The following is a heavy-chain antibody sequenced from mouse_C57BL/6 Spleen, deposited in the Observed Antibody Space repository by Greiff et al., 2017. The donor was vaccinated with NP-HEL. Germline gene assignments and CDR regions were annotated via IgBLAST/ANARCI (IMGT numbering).Heavy chain of an antibody. CDR2: IDPSDSYT. D-gene: IGHD2-1*01. J-gene: IGHJ2*01. V-gene: IGHV1-69*01. CDR1: GYTFTSYW. CDR3: ARGGYYGNYEGY. Sequence: QVQLQQPGAELVMPGASVKLSCKASGYTFTSYWMHWVKQRPGQGLEWIGEIDPSDSYTNYNQQFKGKSTLTVDKSSSTAYMQLSSLTSEDSAVYYCARGGYYGNYEGYWGQGTTLTVSS.